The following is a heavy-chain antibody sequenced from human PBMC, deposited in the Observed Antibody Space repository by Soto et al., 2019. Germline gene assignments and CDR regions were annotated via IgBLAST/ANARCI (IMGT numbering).Heavy chain of an antibody. J-gene: IGHJ4*02. Sequence: SVKVSFKASGGTFSSYLINWVRQAPGQGLEWVGGIVPIYRTADYAKKFQGRVTITADESARTAYMELRSLKSQDTAVYYCARDSGAKLSSSWGQGTLVTVSS. V-gene: IGHV1-69*13. CDR2: IVPIYRTA. D-gene: IGHD6-13*01. CDR1: GGTFSSYL. CDR3: ARDSGAKLSSS.